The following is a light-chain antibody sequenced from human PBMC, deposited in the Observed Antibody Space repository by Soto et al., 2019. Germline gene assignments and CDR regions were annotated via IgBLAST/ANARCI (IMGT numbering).Light chain of an antibody. V-gene: IGKV2-28*01. CDR1: QSLLYSNGYNY. J-gene: IGKJ4*01. Sequence: DIVMTQSRLSLPVTPGEPASISCRSSQSLLYSNGYNYLDWYLQKPGQSPQLLIYLGSNRASGVPDRFSGSGSGTDFTLKISRVEAEDVGIYYCMQTLQSPLTFGGGTKVEIK. CDR3: MQTLQSPLT. CDR2: LGS.